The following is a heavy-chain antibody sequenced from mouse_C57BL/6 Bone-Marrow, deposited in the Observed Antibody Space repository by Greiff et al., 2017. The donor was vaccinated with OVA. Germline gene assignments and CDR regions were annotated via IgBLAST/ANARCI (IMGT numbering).Heavy chain of an antibody. CDR3: ARDGDDLAWFAY. D-gene: IGHD2-3*01. Sequence: EVKLQESGPGLVKPSQSLSLTCSVTGYSITSGYYWNWIRQFPGNKLEWMGYISYDGSNNYNPSLKNRISITRDTSKNQFFLKLNSVTTEDTATYYCARDGDDLAWFAYWGQGTLVTVSA. V-gene: IGHV3-6*01. CDR2: ISYDGSN. CDR1: GYSITSGYY. J-gene: IGHJ3*01.